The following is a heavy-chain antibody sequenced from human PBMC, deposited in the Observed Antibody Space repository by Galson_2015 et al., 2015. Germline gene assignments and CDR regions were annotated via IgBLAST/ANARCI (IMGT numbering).Heavy chain of an antibody. D-gene: IGHD2-21*02. CDR3: ARAGDGHWAGRFDS. V-gene: IGHV6-1*01. Sequence: CAISGDSVSSNSAIWNWIRQSPSRGLEWLGRTYYRSKWYDDYAVSMKSRMTVKPDTSKNQFSLQLTSVTPEDTAVYYCARAGDGHWAGRFDSWGQGTLVTVSS. J-gene: IGHJ4*02. CDR1: GDSVSSNSAI. CDR2: TYYRSKWYD.